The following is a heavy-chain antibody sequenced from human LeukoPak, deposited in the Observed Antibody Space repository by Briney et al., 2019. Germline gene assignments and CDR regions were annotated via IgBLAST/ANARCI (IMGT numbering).Heavy chain of an antibody. Sequence: SETLSLTCAVYGGSFSGYYWSWIRQPPGKGLEWIGEINHSGSTNYNPSLKSRVTISVDTSKNQFSLKLSSVTAADTAVYYCARPLTMIVVADAFDIWGQGTMVTVSS. CDR3: ARPLTMIVVADAFDI. CDR1: GGSFSGYY. J-gene: IGHJ3*02. D-gene: IGHD3-22*01. CDR2: INHSGST. V-gene: IGHV4-34*01.